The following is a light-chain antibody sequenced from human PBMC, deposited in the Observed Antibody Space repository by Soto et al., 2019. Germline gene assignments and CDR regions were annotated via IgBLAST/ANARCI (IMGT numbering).Light chain of an antibody. CDR2: VAS. J-gene: IGKJ5*01. Sequence: DIQWNQSPYFLSSSVGDRVTSTCRASQGISSHLAWYQQQPGKAPKLLIYVASTLQSGVPSRFSGSGSGTEFTLTISGLQPEDFASYDCQQLNSYPITFGQRTRLE. CDR3: QQLNSYPIT. V-gene: IGKV1-9*01. CDR1: QGISSH.